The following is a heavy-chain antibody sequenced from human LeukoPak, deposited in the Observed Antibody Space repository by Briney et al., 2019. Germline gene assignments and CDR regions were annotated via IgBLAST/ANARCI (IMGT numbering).Heavy chain of an antibody. D-gene: IGHD3-16*01. CDR1: GFTFSSHW. J-gene: IGHJ4*02. Sequence: GGSLRLSCAASGFTFSSHWMHWVRQAPGKGLVWVTRISADGSYTSCAGSVKGRFTISRDNAKNSLYLQMNSLRAEDTAVYYCAREVRLGVQGYWGQGTLVTVSS. CDR2: ISADGSYT. CDR3: AREVRLGVQGY. V-gene: IGHV3-74*01.